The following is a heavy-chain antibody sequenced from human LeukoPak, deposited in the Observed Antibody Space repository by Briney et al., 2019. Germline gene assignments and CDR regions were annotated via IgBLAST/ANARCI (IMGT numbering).Heavy chain of an antibody. J-gene: IGHJ5*02. CDR2: IYHSGST. CDR3: ARDYYDSSGYYPEYNWFDP. V-gene: IGHV4-38-2*02. D-gene: IGHD3-22*01. Sequence: SETLSLTCTVSGYSISSGYYWGWIRQPPGKGLEWIGSIYHSGSTYYNPSLKSRVTISVDTSKNQFSLKLSSVTAADTAVYYCARDYYDSSGYYPEYNWFDPWGQGTLVTVSS. CDR1: GYSISSGYY.